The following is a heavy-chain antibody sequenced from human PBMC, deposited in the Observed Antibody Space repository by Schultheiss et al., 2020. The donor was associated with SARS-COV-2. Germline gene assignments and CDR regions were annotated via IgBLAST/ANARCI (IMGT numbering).Heavy chain of an antibody. CDR2: ISGSGGST. Sequence: GGSLRLSCAASGFTFSSYGMHWVRQAPGKGLEWVSAISGSGGSTYYADSVKGRFTISRDNSKNTLYLQMNSLRAEDTAVYYCAKVVRGYYYYGMDVWGQGTTVTVSS. V-gene: IGHV3-23*01. J-gene: IGHJ6*02. CDR1: GFTFSSYG. CDR3: AKVVRGYYYYGMDV.